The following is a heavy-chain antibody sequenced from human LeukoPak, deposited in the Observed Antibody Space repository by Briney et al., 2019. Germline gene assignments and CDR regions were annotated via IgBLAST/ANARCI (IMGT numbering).Heavy chain of an antibody. J-gene: IGHJ4*02. CDR2: ISGSGGST. D-gene: IGHD3-3*01. CDR3: AKGLGGITIFGVVQPPYYFDF. V-gene: IGHV3-23*01. Sequence: GGSLRLSCAASGFTFSSYAMSWVRQAPGKGLEWVSAISGSGGSTYYADSVKGRFTISRDNSKNTLYLQMNSLRAEDTAVYYCAKGLGGITIFGVVQPPYYFDFRGQGTLVTVSS. CDR1: GFTFSSYA.